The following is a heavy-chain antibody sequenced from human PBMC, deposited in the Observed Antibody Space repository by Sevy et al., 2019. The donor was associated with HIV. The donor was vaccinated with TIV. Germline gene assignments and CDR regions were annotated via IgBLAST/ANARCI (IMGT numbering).Heavy chain of an antibody. J-gene: IGHJ4*02. V-gene: IGHV4-38-2*01. Sequence: SETLSLTCAVSGYSISSGYYWGWIRQPPGKGLEWIGSIYHSGSTYYNPSLKSRVTISVDTSKNQFSLKLSSVTAADTAVYYCGRVGDYGELDYWGQGTLVTVSS. D-gene: IGHD4-17*01. CDR1: GYSISSGYY. CDR2: IYHSGST. CDR3: GRVGDYGELDY.